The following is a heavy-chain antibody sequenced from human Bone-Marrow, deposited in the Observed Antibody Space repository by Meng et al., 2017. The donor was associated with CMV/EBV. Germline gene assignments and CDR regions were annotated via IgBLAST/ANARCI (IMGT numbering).Heavy chain of an antibody. CDR1: GGSISSSSYY. D-gene: IGHD2-2*01. CDR3: ARRGYCTNISCPDWFDP. J-gene: IGHJ5*02. CDR2: IYYSGST. V-gene: IGHV4-39*07. Sequence: GSLRLSCTVSGGSISSSSYYWGWIRQPPGRGLEWIGSIYYSGSTYYNPSLKSRVIISVDTSKNQFSLKVTSVTAADTAVYYCARRGYCTNISCPDWFDPWGQGTLVTVSS.